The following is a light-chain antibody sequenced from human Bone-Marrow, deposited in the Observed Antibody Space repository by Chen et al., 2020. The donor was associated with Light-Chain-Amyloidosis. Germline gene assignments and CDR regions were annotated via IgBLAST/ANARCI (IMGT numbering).Light chain of an antibody. V-gene: IGLV3-25*03. CDR2: RDT. J-gene: IGLJ2*01. CDR3: QSADSSGTYDVI. Sequence: SYELPPPPSVSVAPGQPARITCSGDDLPTKYAYCYQQQPGQAPLLVIVRDTGRPSAISERFSGSSSGTTTTLTISGVQAEDEADYHCQSADSSGTYDVIFGGGTKLTVL. CDR1: DLPTKY.